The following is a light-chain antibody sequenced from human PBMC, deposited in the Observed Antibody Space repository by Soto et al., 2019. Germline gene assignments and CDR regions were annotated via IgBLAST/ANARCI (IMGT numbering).Light chain of an antibody. CDR1: QSVSSY. V-gene: IGKV3-11*01. J-gene: IGKJ3*01. CDR3: QQLSNWPRFT. Sequence: EIVLTQSPATLSLSPGERATLSCRASQSVSSYLAWYQQKPGQAPRRLIYDASNRATGIPARFSGSGSGTDFTLTISSLDPEDFAVYYCQQLSNWPRFTFGPGTKVDIK. CDR2: DAS.